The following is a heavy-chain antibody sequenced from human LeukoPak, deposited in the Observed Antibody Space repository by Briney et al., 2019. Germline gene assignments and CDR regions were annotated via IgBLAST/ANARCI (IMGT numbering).Heavy chain of an antibody. D-gene: IGHD6-19*01. J-gene: IGHJ4*02. CDR3: ARDPAVAGLPPENYFDY. V-gene: IGHV1-46*01. Sequence: ASVKVSCKASGYTFTSYYMHWVRQAPGQGLEWMGIINPSGGSTSYAQKFQGRVTMTRDTSTSTVYMELSSLRSEDTAVYCCARDPAVAGLPPENYFDYWGQGTLVTVSS. CDR2: INPSGGST. CDR1: GYTFTSYY.